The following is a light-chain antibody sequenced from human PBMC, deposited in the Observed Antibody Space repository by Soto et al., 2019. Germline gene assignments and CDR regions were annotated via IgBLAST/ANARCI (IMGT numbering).Light chain of an antibody. J-gene: IGKJ5*01. Sequence: IVWTQSPGTLSLSPGERATLSCKTSQTSGSNFLAWYQHKPGQAPRLLIYASSNRATGIPDRFSGSASGPDFTLTINRLEPEDFAVYYCQLYGISPQFGQGTRLEIK. CDR1: QTSGSNF. CDR2: ASS. V-gene: IGKV3-20*01. CDR3: QLYGISPQ.